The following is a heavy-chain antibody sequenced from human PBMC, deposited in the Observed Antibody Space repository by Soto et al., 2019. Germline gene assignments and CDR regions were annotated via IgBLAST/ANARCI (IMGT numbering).Heavy chain of an antibody. CDR3: ARGRRVLLWFGEEYYYYMDV. J-gene: IGHJ6*03. CDR1: GGSFSGYY. Sequence: QVQLQQWGAGLLKPSETLSLTCAVYGGSFSGYYWSWIRQPPGKGLEWIGEINHSGSTNYNPSLTSRVTTSVDTSKNQFSLKLSSVPAADTAVYYCARGRRVLLWFGEEYYYYMDVWGKGTTVTVSS. V-gene: IGHV4-34*01. CDR2: INHSGST. D-gene: IGHD3-10*01.